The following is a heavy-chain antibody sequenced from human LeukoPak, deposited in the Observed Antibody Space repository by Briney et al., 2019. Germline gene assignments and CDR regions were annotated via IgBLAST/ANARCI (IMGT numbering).Heavy chain of an antibody. V-gene: IGHV3-23*01. CDR2: ISGSGGST. J-gene: IGHJ3*02. D-gene: IGHD3-9*01. CDR3: ARRRVGLRYFDWPNDAFDI. CDR1: GFTFSSYA. Sequence: PGGSLRLSCAASGFTFSSYAMSWVRQAPGKGLEWVSAISGSGGSTYYADSVKGRFTISRDDAKNSLYLQMDSLRAEDTAVYYCARRRVGLRYFDWPNDAFDIWGQGTMVTVSS.